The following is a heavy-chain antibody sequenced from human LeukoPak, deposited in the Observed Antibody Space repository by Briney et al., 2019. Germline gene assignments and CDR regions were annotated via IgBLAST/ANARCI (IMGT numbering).Heavy chain of an antibody. CDR1: GFTFSRYG. Sequence: GGSLRLSCAASGFTFSRYGIHGVRQAPGKGLAWVAVIWFDGSNKYYADSVKVRFTISRDNSRNTLYLQMNSLTAEEDTAVYYCAKELVPYCSSSTCLGNFDYWGQGTLVTVSS. CDR3: AKELVPYCSSSTCLGNFDY. D-gene: IGHD2-2*01. V-gene: IGHV3-33*06. J-gene: IGHJ4*02. CDR2: IWFDGSNK.